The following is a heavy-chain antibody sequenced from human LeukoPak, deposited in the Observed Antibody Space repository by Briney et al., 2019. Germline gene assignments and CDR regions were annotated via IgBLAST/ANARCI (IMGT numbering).Heavy chain of an antibody. CDR2: IIPIFGTA. J-gene: IGHJ4*02. Sequence: SVKVSCKASGGTFSSYAISWVRQAPGQGLEWMGGIIPIFGTASYAQKFQGRVTMTRDMSTSTVYMELSSLRSEDTAVYYCARAPSGSYKKTFDYWGQGTLVTVSS. D-gene: IGHD3-10*01. CDR3: ARAPSGSYKKTFDY. V-gene: IGHV1-69*05. CDR1: GGTFSSYA.